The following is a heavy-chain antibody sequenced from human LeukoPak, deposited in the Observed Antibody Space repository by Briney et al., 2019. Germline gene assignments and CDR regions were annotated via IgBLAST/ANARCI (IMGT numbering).Heavy chain of an antibody. CDR3: GKDLRSSGGYYFDY. CDR1: GFTFSNYY. CDR2: ISYDGSSK. D-gene: IGHD6-6*01. J-gene: IGHJ4*02. Sequence: PGGSLRLSCAASGFTFSNYYMSWVRQAPGKGLEWVAVISYDGSSKYYTDSVKGRFTISRDNSKSTLYLQMNSLRAEDSAVYYCGKDLRSSGGYYFDYWGQGTLVTVSS. V-gene: IGHV3-30*18.